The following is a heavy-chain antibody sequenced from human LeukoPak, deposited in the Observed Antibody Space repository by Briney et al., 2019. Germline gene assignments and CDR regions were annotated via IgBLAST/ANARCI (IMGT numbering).Heavy chain of an antibody. J-gene: IGHJ4*02. V-gene: IGHV3-20*04. CDR1: GFTLDDYG. D-gene: IGHD2-2*01. Sequence: GGSLRLSCAASGFTLDDYGMSWVRQAPGKGLEWDSGINWNGGSTGYADSVKGRFAISRDNAKNSLYLQMNSLKAEDTALYYCARSEERYCSSTSCHLIDYWGQGTLVTVSS. CDR3: ARSEERYCSSTSCHLIDY. CDR2: INWNGGST.